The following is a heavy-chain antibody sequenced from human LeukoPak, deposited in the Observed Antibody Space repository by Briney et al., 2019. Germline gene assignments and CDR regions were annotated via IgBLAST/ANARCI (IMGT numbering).Heavy chain of an antibody. V-gene: IGHV4-61*01. Sequence: SETLSLTCTVSGGSFSSGSYYWNWIRQPPGKGLEWIGYIYYSGSTNYNPSLKSRVTISVDTSKNQFSLKLSSVTAADTAVYYCARDLEGQLGPWGQGTLVTVSS. CDR1: GGSFSSGSYY. CDR2: IYYSGST. CDR3: ARDLEGQLGP. D-gene: IGHD6-6*01. J-gene: IGHJ5*02.